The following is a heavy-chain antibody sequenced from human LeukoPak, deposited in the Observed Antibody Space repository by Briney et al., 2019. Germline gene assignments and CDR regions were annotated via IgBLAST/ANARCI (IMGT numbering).Heavy chain of an antibody. V-gene: IGHV3-33*01. CDR3: ARDPHGDYVLDY. J-gene: IGHJ4*02. CDR1: GFTFSSYG. CDR2: IWYDGSNK. D-gene: IGHD4-17*01. Sequence: PGGSLRLSCAASGFTFSSYGMHWVRQAPGKGLEWVAVIWYDGSNKYYADSVKGRFTISRDNSKNTLYLQMNSLRAEDTAVYYCARDPHGDYVLDYWGQGTLVTVPS.